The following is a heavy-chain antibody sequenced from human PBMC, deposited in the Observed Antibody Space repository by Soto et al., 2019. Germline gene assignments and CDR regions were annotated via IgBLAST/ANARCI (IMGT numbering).Heavy chain of an antibody. Sequence: EVQLVESGGGLVQPGGSLRLSCAASGFPLKDYAMHWVLQVPGKGLAWVGGDWWSSSRIDYAESVKGRFTISRDNDKNFLDLQMNSLRSEDMALYYCGKDLKAGGIDCCGKGTQVTVS. CDR3: GKDLKAGGIDC. D-gene: IGHD6-13*01. V-gene: IGHV3-9*03. CDR1: GFPLKDYA. J-gene: IGHJ4*02. CDR2: DWWSSSRI.